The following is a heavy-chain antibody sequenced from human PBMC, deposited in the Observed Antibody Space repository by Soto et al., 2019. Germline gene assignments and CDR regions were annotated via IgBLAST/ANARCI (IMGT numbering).Heavy chain of an antibody. D-gene: IGHD3-22*01. Sequence: SETLSLTCAVSGGSIRGGDYSWSWLRPPPGQGLWWIGHTSQSGNTYDNPPLHRRVNISAYTSKNQFSLKLSSVTAADTAVYYCARGADYYYCSGYDYVFDYWGQGTLVTVSS. CDR3: ARGADYYYCSGYDYVFDY. J-gene: IGHJ4*02. CDR1: GGSIRGGDYS. CDR2: TSQSGNT. V-gene: IGHV4-30-2*01.